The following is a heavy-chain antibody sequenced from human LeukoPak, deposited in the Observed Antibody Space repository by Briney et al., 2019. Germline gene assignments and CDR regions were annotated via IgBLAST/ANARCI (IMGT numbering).Heavy chain of an antibody. J-gene: IGHJ6*02. CDR3: ARERLVDDYEDYVADRERSSDFYYYGLDV. Sequence: ASVKVSCKASGYIFTGYYLHWVRQAPGQGLQWMGWINPNNGGTKYEHKFQGRVTMTRDKSISTVYLQVSGLRADDTAVSYCARERLVDDYEDYVADRERSSDFYYYGLDVWGQGTTVTVSS. CDR1: GYIFTGYY. CDR2: INPNNGGT. V-gene: IGHV1-2*07. D-gene: IGHD4-17*01.